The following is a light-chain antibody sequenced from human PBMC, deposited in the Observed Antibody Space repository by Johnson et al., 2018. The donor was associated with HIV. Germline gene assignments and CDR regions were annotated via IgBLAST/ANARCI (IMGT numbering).Light chain of an antibody. Sequence: QSVLTQPPSVSAAPGQKVTISCSGSSSNIGTNFVSWYQQFPGAAPKLLIYKNNKRPSGIPDRFSGSKSGTSATLDITGLQTGDEADYYCGTWDSSLSAGGVFGTGTKVTVL. CDR3: GTWDSSLSAGGV. V-gene: IGLV1-51*02. CDR2: KNN. CDR1: SSNIGTNF. J-gene: IGLJ1*01.